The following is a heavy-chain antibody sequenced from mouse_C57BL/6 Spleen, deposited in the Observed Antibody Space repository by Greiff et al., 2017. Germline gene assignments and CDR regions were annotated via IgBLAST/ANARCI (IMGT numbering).Heavy chain of an antibody. V-gene: IGHV1-61*01. Sequence: VQLQQPGAELVRPGSSVKLSCKASGYTFTSYWMDWVKQRPGQGLEWIGNIYPSDSETHYNPKFKDKATLTVDKSSSTAYMQLSSLTSEDSAVYYCARAGSYYYGSNYVYAIDYWGQGTSVTVSS. J-gene: IGHJ4*01. CDR2: IYPSDSET. D-gene: IGHD1-1*01. CDR3: ARAGSYYYGSNYVYAIDY. CDR1: GYTFTSYW.